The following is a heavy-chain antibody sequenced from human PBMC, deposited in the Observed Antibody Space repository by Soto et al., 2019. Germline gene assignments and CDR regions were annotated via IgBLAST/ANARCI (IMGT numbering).Heavy chain of an antibody. Sequence: ASVKVSCKASGYTFTSYGISWVRQAPGQGIEWMGWISAYNGNTNYAQKLQGRVTMTTDTSTSTAYMELRSLRSDDTAVYYCARVPDTAMTSYYFDYWGQGTLVTVSS. J-gene: IGHJ4*02. D-gene: IGHD5-18*01. CDR2: ISAYNGNT. CDR3: ARVPDTAMTSYYFDY. V-gene: IGHV1-18*04. CDR1: GYTFTSYG.